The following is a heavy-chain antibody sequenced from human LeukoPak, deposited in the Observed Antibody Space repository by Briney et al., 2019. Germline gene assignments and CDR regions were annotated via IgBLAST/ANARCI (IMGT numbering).Heavy chain of an antibody. CDR1: AGSFSGYY. D-gene: IGHD6-13*01. V-gene: IGHV4-34*01. CDR3: ARGRAAAGLNPLLDY. CDR2: INHSGST. J-gene: IGHJ4*02. Sequence: SETLSLTCAVYAGSFSGYYWSWLRQPPGKGLEWLVEINHSGSTNYNPFLKSRVTISVDTSKNQFSLKLSSVTAADTAVYYCARGRAAAGLNPLLDYWGQGTLVTVSS.